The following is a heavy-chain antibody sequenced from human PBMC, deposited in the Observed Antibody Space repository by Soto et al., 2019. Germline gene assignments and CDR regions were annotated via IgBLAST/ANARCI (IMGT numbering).Heavy chain of an antibody. CDR2: ISGSGGST. J-gene: IGHJ2*01. CDR1: GFTFSSYA. V-gene: IGHV3-23*01. Sequence: EVQLLESGGGLVQPGGSLRLSCAASGFTFSSYAMSWVRQAPGKGLEWVSAISGSGGSTYYADSVKGRFTISRDNSKNTLYLQMNSLRAEDTAVYYCAKDGYVVRRTYWYFDLWGRGTLVTVSS. CDR3: AKDGYVVRRTYWYFDL. D-gene: IGHD3-10*01.